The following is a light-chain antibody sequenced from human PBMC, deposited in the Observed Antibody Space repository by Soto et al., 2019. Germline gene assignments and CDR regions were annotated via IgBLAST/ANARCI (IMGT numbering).Light chain of an antibody. V-gene: IGKV2-28*01. CDR1: QSLLHSNGYNY. J-gene: IGKJ1*01. CDR3: MQALQAPPWT. CDR2: FGF. Sequence: DIVMTQSPLSLPVTPGEPASISCRSSQSLLHSNGYNYLDWYLQKPGQSPQLLIYFGFNRDSGVPDRFSGSGSGTDFTLKISRVEAEDVGVYYCMQALQAPPWTFGQGTKVEI.